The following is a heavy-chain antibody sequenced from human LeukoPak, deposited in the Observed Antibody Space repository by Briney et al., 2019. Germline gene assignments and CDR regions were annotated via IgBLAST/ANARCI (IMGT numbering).Heavy chain of an antibody. Sequence: GASVTVSCKPSGYTFTSYGISWVRQAPGQGLEWMGWISVYNGNTNYAQKLQGRVTMTTDTSTSTAYMELRSLRSDDTAVYYCGKTPTPYDSSGYLDYWGQGTLVTVSS. V-gene: IGHV1-18*01. CDR3: GKTPTPYDSSGYLDY. CDR2: ISVYNGNT. CDR1: GYTFTSYG. J-gene: IGHJ4*02. D-gene: IGHD3-22*01.